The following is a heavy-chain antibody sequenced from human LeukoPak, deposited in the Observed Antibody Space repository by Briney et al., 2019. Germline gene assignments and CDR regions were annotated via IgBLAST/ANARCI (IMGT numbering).Heavy chain of an antibody. CDR1: GFTFNNYD. D-gene: IGHD3-3*01. CDR2: ISDSGTT. J-gene: IGHJ4*02. CDR3: AKDYRPHDFWSGLVDY. V-gene: IGHV3-23*01. Sequence: PGGSLRLSCAASGFTFNNYDMNWVRQAPGKGLEWVSGISDSGTTYYADSVKGRFTVSRDNSKNTLYLQMNSLRAEDTAVYYCAKDYRPHDFWSGLVDYWGQGTLVTVSS.